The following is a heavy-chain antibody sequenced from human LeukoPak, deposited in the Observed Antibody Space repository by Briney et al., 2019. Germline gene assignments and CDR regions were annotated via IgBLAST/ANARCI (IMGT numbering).Heavy chain of an antibody. CDR3: ARVVVNFFDY. CDR2: IDYSGST. V-gene: IGHV4-31*03. CDR1: GGSISSGGYY. Sequence: SQTLSLTCTVSGGSISSGGYYWSWIRQHPGKGLEWIGYIDYSGSTYYNPSLKSRVTISVDTSKNQFSLKLSSVTAADTAVYYCARVVVNFFDYWGQGTLVTVSS. J-gene: IGHJ4*02. D-gene: IGHD3-22*01.